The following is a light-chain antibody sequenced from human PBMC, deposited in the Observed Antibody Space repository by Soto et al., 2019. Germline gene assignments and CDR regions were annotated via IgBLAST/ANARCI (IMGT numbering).Light chain of an antibody. CDR2: LGS. J-gene: IGKJ1*01. CDR1: QSLLHSNGYNY. V-gene: IGKV2-28*01. Sequence: DSVMTQPPLSLPVTPGEPASISCRSSQSLLHSNGYNYLDWYLQKPGQSPQLLIYLGSNRASGVPERFSGSGSGTYFKLKINRVESEDVGVYYCMQALQTPWTFGQGTKVEIK. CDR3: MQALQTPWT.